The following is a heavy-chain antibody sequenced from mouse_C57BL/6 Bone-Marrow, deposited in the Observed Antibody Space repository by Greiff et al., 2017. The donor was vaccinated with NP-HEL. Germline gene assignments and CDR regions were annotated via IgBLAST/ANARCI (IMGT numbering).Heavy chain of an antibody. D-gene: IGHD1-1*01. CDR3: ARSPSYYYGSSYGYFDY. CDR1: GFSLTSYA. Sequence: VQLQQSGPGLVAPSQSLSITCTVSGFSLTSYAISWVRQPPGKGLEWLGVIWTGGGTNYNSALKSRLSISKDNSKSQVFLKMNSLQTDDTARYYCARSPSYYYGSSYGYFDYWGQGTTLTVSS. CDR2: IWTGGGT. J-gene: IGHJ2*01. V-gene: IGHV2-9-1*01.